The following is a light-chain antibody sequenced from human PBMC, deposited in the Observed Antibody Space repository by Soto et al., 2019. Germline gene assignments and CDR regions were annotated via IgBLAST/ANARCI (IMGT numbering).Light chain of an antibody. J-gene: IGLJ1*01. CDR3: SSYTSGSTLYV. Sequence: QSALTQPASVSGSPGQSITISCTGTSSDVGGYNYVSWYQHHPGKAPKFMIYEVSSRPSGVSDRFSGSKSGNTASLTISGLQADDEADYYCSSYTSGSTLYVFGAGTKLTVL. CDR1: SSDVGGYNY. V-gene: IGLV2-14*01. CDR2: EVS.